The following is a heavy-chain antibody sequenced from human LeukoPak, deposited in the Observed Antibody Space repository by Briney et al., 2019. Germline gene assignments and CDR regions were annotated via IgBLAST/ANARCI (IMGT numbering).Heavy chain of an antibody. CDR3: AKSLTGYHDYFDY. Sequence: PGGSLRLSCAASGFTFSNYAMSWVRQAPGKGLEWVSGISGSGAGTYYADSVKGRFTMSRDNSKNTLYLQVNSLRAEDTAVYYCAKSLTGYHDYFDYWGQGTLVTVSS. CDR2: ISGSGAGT. CDR1: GFTFSNYA. J-gene: IGHJ4*02. D-gene: IGHD3-9*01. V-gene: IGHV3-23*01.